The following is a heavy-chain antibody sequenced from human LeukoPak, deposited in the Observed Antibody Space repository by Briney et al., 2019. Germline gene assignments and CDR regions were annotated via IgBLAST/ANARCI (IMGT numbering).Heavy chain of an antibody. CDR1: GFTFGSYS. Sequence: PGGSLRLSCAASGFTFGSYSMHWVRQAPWKGLEWVSSISSSGTYIYYADSVKGRFTISRDNAKNSLYLQMNSLRAEDTAVYYCARVLRTDGYNIFDYWGQGTLVTVSS. CDR2: ISSSGTYI. V-gene: IGHV3-21*01. J-gene: IGHJ4*02. CDR3: ARVLRTDGYNIFDY. D-gene: IGHD5-24*01.